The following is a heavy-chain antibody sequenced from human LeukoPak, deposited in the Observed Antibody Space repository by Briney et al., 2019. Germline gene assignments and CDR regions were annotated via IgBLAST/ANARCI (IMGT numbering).Heavy chain of an antibody. J-gene: IGHJ6*03. CDR2: MNPNSGNT. CDR3: ARRPKDSPWIHVYYYYYMDV. D-gene: IGHD5-18*01. CDR1: GYTFTSYD. V-gene: IGHV1-8*01. Sequence: ASVTVSCKAYGYTFTSYDINWVRQAPGQGLEWMGWMNPNSGNTGYAQKFQGRVTMTRNTSISTAYMELSSLRSEDTAVYYCARRPKDSPWIHVYYYYYMDVWGKGTTVTVSS.